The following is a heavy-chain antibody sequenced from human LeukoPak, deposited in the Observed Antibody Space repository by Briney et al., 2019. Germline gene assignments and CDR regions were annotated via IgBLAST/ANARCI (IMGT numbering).Heavy chain of an antibody. J-gene: IGHJ3*02. CDR3: AKDRGSSDAFDI. Sequence: PGGSLGLSCEASEFTFSNYWMSWVRQAPGKGLEWVSAISGSGGSTYYADSVKGRFTISRDNSKNTLYLQMNSLRAEDTAVYYCAKDRGSSDAFDIWGQGTMVTVSS. V-gene: IGHV3-23*01. CDR1: EFTFSNYW. CDR2: ISGSGGST.